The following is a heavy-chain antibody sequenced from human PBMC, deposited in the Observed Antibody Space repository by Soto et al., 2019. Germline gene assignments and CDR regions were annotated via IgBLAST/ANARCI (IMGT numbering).Heavy chain of an antibody. V-gene: IGHV3-53*01. D-gene: IGHD1-1*01. CDR1: GMTVSGKKY. J-gene: IGHJ3*01. Sequence: GGSLRLSCAVVGMTVSGKKYVAWVRQAPGKGLEWVSGVYDADGKYYADSVKGRFTTSRDSSKTIVYHEMNDLGPEDTAIYYCATWLQREHAYDVWGQGTTVTVSS. CDR3: ATWLQREHAYDV. CDR2: VYDADGK.